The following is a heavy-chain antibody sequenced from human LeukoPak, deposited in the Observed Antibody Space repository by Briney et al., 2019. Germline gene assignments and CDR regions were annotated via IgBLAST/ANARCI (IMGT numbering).Heavy chain of an antibody. CDR1: GFTFSSYA. V-gene: IGHV3-23*01. CDR3: ARKPVRGLSYPPNYFAY. CDR2: ISGSGGST. Sequence: PGGSLRLSCAASGFTFSSYAMSWVRQAPGKGLEWVSAISGSGGSTYYADSVKGRFTISRDNSKNTLYLQMNSLRAEDTAVYYCARKPVRGLSYPPNYFAYWGQGTLVTVSS. D-gene: IGHD1-26*01. J-gene: IGHJ4*02.